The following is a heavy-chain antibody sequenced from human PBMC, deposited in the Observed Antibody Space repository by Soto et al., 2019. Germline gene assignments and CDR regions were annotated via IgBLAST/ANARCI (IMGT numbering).Heavy chain of an antibody. CDR1: GGSISTNW. D-gene: IGHD2-21*02. Sequence: QVQLQESGPGLVKPSGTLSLTCAVSGGSISTNWWSWVRQPPGKGLEWIGEVDHAGSTNYNASLKSRVTLPVDKSKNQFSLNLISLTAADTAVYYCAGSTGWRLDYWGQGSLVTVSS. CDR3: AGSTGWRLDY. J-gene: IGHJ4*02. CDR2: VDHAGST. V-gene: IGHV4-4*02.